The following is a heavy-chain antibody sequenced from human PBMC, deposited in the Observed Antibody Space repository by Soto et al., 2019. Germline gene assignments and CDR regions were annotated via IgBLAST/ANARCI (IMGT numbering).Heavy chain of an antibody. Sequence: EVQLLESGGGLVQPGGSLRLSCAASGFTFSSYAMSWVRQAPGKWLEWVSAISGSGGSTYYADSVEGRFTISRDNSKDTRYLQMNSLRAEDTAVYYCARDDIGVVPAAMGYYSYGMDVWGQGTTVTVSS. CDR3: ARDDIGVVPAAMGYYSYGMDV. CDR2: ISGSGGST. D-gene: IGHD2-2*01. J-gene: IGHJ6*02. V-gene: IGHV3-23*01. CDR1: GFTFSSYA.